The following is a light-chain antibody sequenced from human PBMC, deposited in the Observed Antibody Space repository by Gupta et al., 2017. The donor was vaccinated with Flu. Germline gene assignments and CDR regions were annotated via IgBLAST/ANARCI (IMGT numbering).Light chain of an antibody. CDR1: NSNIGTHV. J-gene: IGLJ3*02. Sequence: VTISCSGSNSNIGTHVVSWYQQLPGTAPKLLSYNNNQRPSGVPDRFSGSKSGTSASLAISGLQSEDEAEYYGATWDDSLKGLWVFGGGTKL. CDR3: ATWDDSLKGLWV. CDR2: NNN. V-gene: IGLV1-44*01.